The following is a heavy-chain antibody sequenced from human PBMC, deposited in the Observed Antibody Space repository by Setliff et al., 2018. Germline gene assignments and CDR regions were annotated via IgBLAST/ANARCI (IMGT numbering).Heavy chain of an antibody. Sequence: ASVKVSCKASGYTFTSYDINWVRQATGQGLEWMGWMNPNSGNTGYAQKFQGRVTMTRNTSASTAYMELSSLRSEDTAVYYCAKGESRWLAPGDAFDIWGQGTMVTVSS. CDR3: AKGESRWLAPGDAFDI. D-gene: IGHD6-19*01. V-gene: IGHV1-8*01. CDR2: MNPNSGNT. CDR1: GYTFTSYD. J-gene: IGHJ3*02.